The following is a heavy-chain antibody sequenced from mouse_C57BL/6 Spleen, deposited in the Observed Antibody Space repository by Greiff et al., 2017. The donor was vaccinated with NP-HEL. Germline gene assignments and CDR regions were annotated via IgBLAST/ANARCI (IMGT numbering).Heavy chain of an antibody. CDR3: ARSPIITTVVANWYFDV. CDR1: GYTFTSYW. V-gene: IGHV1-72*01. Sequence: VQLQQPGAELVKPGASVKLSCKASGYTFTSYWMHWVKQRPGRGLEWIGRIDPNSGGTKYNEKFKSKATLTVDKPSSTAYMQLSSLTSEDSAVYYCARSPIITTVVANWYFDVWGTGTTVTVSS. D-gene: IGHD1-1*01. CDR2: IDPNSGGT. J-gene: IGHJ1*03.